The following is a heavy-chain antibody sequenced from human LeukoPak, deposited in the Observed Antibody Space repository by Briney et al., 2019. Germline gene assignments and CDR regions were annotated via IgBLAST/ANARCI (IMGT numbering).Heavy chain of an antibody. CDR1: GFKFSSYS. CDR2: ISGSGGST. Sequence: GGSLRLSCAASGFKFSSYSMKWVRQAPGKGLEWVSAISGSGGSTYYADSVKGRFTISRDNSKNTLYLQMNSLRAEDTAVYYCAKDLFQFDYWGQGTLVTVSS. D-gene: IGHD2-21*01. V-gene: IGHV3-23*01. J-gene: IGHJ4*02. CDR3: AKDLFQFDY.